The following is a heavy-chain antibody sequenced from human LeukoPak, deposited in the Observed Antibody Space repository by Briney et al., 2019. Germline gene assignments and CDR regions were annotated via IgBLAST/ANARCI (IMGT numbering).Heavy chain of an antibody. D-gene: IGHD4-17*01. CDR3: TKDPNGDYVGAFDP. CDR2: ITGNHGAT. J-gene: IGHJ5*02. V-gene: IGHV3-23*01. Sequence: PGGSLRLSCAASGFTFSSFAMTWVRQAPGKALEWVSSITGNHGATYNIDSVEGRFTISRDNSQNTLYLQMNSLRAEDTAVYYCTKDPNGDYVGAFDPWGQGTLVTVPS. CDR1: GFTFSSFA.